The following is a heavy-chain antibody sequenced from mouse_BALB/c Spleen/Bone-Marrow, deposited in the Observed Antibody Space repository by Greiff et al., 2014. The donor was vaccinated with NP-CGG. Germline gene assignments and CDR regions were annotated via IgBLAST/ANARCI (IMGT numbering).Heavy chain of an antibody. CDR1: GYSFTGYS. D-gene: IGHD2-5*01. CDR3: ARDSNPLYGLDY. CDR2: INPYNGGT. Sequence: EVQLQQSGPELVKPGGSMTISCKASGYSFTGYSMNWVKQSHGKNLEWIGLINPYNGGTSYNQKFKGKATLTVDKSSSTAYMEVLSLTSEDSAVYYCARDSNPLYGLDYWGQGTSVTVSS. V-gene: IGHV1-18*01. J-gene: IGHJ4*01.